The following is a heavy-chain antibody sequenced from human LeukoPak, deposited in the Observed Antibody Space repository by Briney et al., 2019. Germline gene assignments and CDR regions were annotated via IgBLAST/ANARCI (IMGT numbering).Heavy chain of an antibody. J-gene: IGHJ4*02. V-gene: IGHV1-8*01. Sequence: ASVKVFCKASGYTFTSYDINWVRQATGQGLEWMGWMNPNSGNTGYAQKFQGRVTMTRNTSISTAYMELSSLRSEDTAVYYCARGPFRGVIIPLDYWGQGTLVTVSS. CDR2: MNPNSGNT. CDR3: ARGPFRGVIIPLDY. D-gene: IGHD3-10*01. CDR1: GYTFTSYD.